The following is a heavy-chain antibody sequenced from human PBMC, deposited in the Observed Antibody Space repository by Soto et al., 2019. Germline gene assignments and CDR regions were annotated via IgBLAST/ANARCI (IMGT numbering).Heavy chain of an antibody. CDR2: TYYRSKWYN. D-gene: IGHD6-19*01. V-gene: IGHV6-1*01. J-gene: IGHJ6*02. Sequence: SQTLSLTCAISGDSVSSNSAAWNWIRQSPSRGLEWLGRTYYRSKWYNDYAVSVKSRITINPDTSKNQFSLQLNSVAPEDTPVYYCARTIPGIAVAGTYYGMDVWGQGTTVTVSS. CDR1: GDSVSSNSAA. CDR3: ARTIPGIAVAGTYYGMDV.